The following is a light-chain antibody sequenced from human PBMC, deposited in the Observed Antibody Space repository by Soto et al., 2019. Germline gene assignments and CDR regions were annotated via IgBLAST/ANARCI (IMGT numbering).Light chain of an antibody. J-gene: IGLJ1*01. CDR1: SSNIGAGYD. V-gene: IGLV1-40*01. CDR3: QSYDSSLSGHV. CDR2: ANS. Sequence: QAVVTQPPSVSGAPGQRVTISCTGSSSNIGAGYDVHWYQQLPGTAPKLLIYANSNRPSGVPERFSGSKSGTSASLAITGLQAEDEADYYCQSYDSSLSGHVFGTGTKVTVL.